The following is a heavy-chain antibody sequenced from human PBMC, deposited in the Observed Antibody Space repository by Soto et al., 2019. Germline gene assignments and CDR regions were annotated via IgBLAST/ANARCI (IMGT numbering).Heavy chain of an antibody. Sequence: QVQLVESGGGVVQPGRSLRLSCAASGFTFSSYGMHWVRQAPGKGLEWVAVIWYDGSNKYYADSVKGRFTISRDNSKNTLYLQMNSLRAEDTAVYYCARDGGITGTTPIAVYWGQGTLVTVS. V-gene: IGHV3-33*01. CDR1: GFTFSSYG. J-gene: IGHJ4*02. CDR3: ARDGGITGTTPIAVY. D-gene: IGHD1-20*01. CDR2: IWYDGSNK.